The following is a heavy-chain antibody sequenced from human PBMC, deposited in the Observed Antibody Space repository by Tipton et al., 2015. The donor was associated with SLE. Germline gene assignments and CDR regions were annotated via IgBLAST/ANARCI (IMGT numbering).Heavy chain of an antibody. D-gene: IGHD3-16*01. CDR1: GFAFSNYW. CDR3: ARNGGWYYYMDV. Sequence: SLRLSCVVSGFAFSNYWMTWVRQAPGKGLEWVSYISSSGSTIYYADSVKGRFTISRDNAKNSLYLQMNNLRAEDTAVYYCARNGGWYYYMDVWGKGTTVTVSS. V-gene: IGHV3-11*01. CDR2: ISSSGSTI. J-gene: IGHJ6*03.